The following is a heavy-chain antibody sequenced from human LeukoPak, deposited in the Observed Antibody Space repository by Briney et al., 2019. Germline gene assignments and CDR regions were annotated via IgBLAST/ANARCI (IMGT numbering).Heavy chain of an antibody. D-gene: IGHD3-10*02. Sequence: GGSLRLSCAASGFIFSSYGMHWVRQAPDKGLEWVAFIRYDGSRKYYADSVKGRFTISRDNSKNTLYLQMSSLRAEDTAVYYCAELGITMIGGVWGKGTTVTISS. J-gene: IGHJ6*04. V-gene: IGHV3-30*02. CDR2: IRYDGSRK. CDR1: GFIFSSYG. CDR3: AELGITMIGGV.